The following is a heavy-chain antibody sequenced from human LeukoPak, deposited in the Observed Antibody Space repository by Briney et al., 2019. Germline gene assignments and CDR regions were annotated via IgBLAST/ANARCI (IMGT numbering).Heavy chain of an antibody. CDR3: AREMGLYGYGHDAFDI. CDR1: GGSISSSSYY. V-gene: IGHV4-39*07. CDR2: IYYSGST. J-gene: IGHJ3*02. Sequence: SETLSLTCTVSGGSISSSSYYWGWIRQPPGKGLEWIGSIYYSGSTYYNPSLKSRVTISVDTSKNQFSLKLSSVTAADTAVYYCAREMGLYGYGHDAFDIWGQGTMVTVSS. D-gene: IGHD5-18*01.